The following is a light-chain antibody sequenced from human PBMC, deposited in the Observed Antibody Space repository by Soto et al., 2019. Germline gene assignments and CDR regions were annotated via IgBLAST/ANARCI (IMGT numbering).Light chain of an antibody. CDR1: QSISSW. CDR3: QQSMET. J-gene: IGKJ1*01. V-gene: IGKV1-5*03. CDR2: KAS. Sequence: DIQMTQSPSTLSASVGDRVTITCRASQSISSWLAWYQQKPGKAPKLLIYKASSLESGVPSRFSGSGSGTEFTLTISSLQPDDFETYYCQQSMETFGQGTKV.